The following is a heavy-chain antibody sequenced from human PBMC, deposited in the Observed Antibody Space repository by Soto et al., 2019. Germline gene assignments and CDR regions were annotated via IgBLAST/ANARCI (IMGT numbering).Heavy chain of an antibody. CDR2: IIPIFGTA. CDR1: GYTFTSYA. D-gene: IGHD2-15*01. J-gene: IGHJ3*02. V-gene: IGHV1-69*13. Sequence: QVQLVQSGAEVKKPGASVKVSCKASGYTFTSYAMHWVRQAPGQRLEWMGWIIPIFGTANYAQKFQGRVTITADESTSTAYMELSSLRSEDTAVYYCARGIRSGGTKVGVDIWGQGTMVTVSS. CDR3: ARGIRSGGTKVGVDI.